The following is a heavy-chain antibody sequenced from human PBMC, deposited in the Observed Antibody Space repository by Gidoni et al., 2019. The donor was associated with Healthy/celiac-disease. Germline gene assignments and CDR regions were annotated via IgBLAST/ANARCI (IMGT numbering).Heavy chain of an antibody. CDR2: ISSSSSYI. CDR1: GFTFSSYS. Sequence: EVQLVESGGGLVKPGGSLRLSCAASGFTFSSYSMNWVRQAPGKGLEWVSSISSSSSYIYYADSVKGRFTISRDNAKNSLYLQMNSLRAEDTAVYYCARGYCSSTSCYTFGFYYYYGMDVWGQGTTVTVSS. D-gene: IGHD2-2*02. J-gene: IGHJ6*02. CDR3: ARGYCSSTSCYTFGFYYYYGMDV. V-gene: IGHV3-21*01.